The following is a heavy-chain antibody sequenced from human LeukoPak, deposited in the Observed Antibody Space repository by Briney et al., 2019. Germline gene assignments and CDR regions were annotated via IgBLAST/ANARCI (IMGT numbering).Heavy chain of an antibody. CDR2: IYYSGST. D-gene: IGHD5-18*01. J-gene: IGHJ4*02. Sequence: PSETLSLTCTVSGGSISSYYRSWIRQPPGKGLEWIGYIYYSGSTNYNPSLKSRVTISVDTSKNQFSLKLSSVTAADTAVYYCARAAWGYSYGPFDYWGQGTLVTVSS. CDR1: GGSISSYY. V-gene: IGHV4-59*01. CDR3: ARAAWGYSYGPFDY.